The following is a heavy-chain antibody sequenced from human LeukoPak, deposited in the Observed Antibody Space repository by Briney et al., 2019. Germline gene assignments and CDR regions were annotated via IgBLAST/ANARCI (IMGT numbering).Heavy chain of an antibody. CDR2: IYSGGST. Sequence: GGSLRLSCAASGFTFSSNYMSWVRQAPGKGLEWVSVIYSGGSTYYADSVKGRFTISRDNSKNTLYLQMNSLRAEDTAVYYCAREYITIRSRWFDPWGQGTLVTVSS. V-gene: IGHV3-66*01. CDR1: GFTFSSNY. D-gene: IGHD3-3*01. J-gene: IGHJ5*02. CDR3: AREYITIRSRWFDP.